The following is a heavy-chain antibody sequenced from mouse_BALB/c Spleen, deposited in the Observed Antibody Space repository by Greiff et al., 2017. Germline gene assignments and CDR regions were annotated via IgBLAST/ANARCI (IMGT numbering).Heavy chain of an antibody. CDR2: INPSSGYT. V-gene: IGHV1-4*01. J-gene: IGHJ2*01. Sequence: VKLMESGAELARPGASVKMSCKASGCTFTSYTMHWVKQRPGQGLEWIGYINPSSGYTNYNQKFKDKATLTADKSSSTAYMQLSSLTSEDSAVYYCARSGGQLGLRPYWGQGTTLTVSS. CDR1: GCTFTSYT. CDR3: ARSGGQLGLRPY. D-gene: IGHD3-2*01.